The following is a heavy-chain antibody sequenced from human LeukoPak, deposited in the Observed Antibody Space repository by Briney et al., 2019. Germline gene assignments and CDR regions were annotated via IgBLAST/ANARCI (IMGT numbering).Heavy chain of an antibody. CDR2: INTDGTGT. D-gene: IGHD6-19*01. CDR3: ATKQWLAPPPDS. CDR1: GFTFSKYW. J-gene: IGHJ4*02. V-gene: IGHV3-74*01. Sequence: GGSLRLSCAASGFTFSKYWMLWVRQAPGKGLESVSRINTDGTGTTYADSVKGRFTVSRDNADNTMFLQMNSVRDEDTALYYCATKQWLAPPPDSWGQGTPVTVSS.